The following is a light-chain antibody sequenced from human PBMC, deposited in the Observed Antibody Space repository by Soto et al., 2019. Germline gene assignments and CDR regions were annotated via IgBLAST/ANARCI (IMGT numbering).Light chain of an antibody. Sequence: QSVLTQPASVSGSPGQSITISCTGTSSDVGGYNYVSWYQHHPGRAPKLIIYEVRNRPSGVSNRFSGSKSDNTASLTISGLQAEDEATYYCSSYTSGDTLAFGGGTKVTVL. CDR2: EVR. J-gene: IGLJ2*01. V-gene: IGLV2-14*01. CDR3: SSYTSGDTLA. CDR1: SSDVGGYNY.